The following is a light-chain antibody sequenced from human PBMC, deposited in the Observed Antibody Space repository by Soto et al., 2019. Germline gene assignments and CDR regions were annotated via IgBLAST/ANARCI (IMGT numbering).Light chain of an antibody. CDR2: GAS. V-gene: IGKV3-20*01. CDR3: QRYGSSPPIT. J-gene: IGKJ5*01. Sequence: EIVLTQSPGTLSLSPGERATLSCRTSQSVSSRYLTWYQQKPGQAPRLLIYGASSRATGIPDRFSGSGPGTDFTLTISRLEPEDFAVYYCQRYGSSPPITFGQGTRLEIK. CDR1: QSVSSRY.